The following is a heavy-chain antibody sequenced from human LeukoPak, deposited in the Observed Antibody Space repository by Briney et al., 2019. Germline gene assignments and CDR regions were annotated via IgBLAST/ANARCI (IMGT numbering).Heavy chain of an antibody. CDR3: ARQGYYYGMDV. CDR2: VYYSGST. Sequence: SETLSLTCTVSGGSISSSSYYWGWIRQPPGKGLEWIGNVYYSGSTYYNPSLKSRVTISVDTSKNQFSLKLSSVTAADTAVYYCARQGYYYGMDVWGQGTTVTVSS. CDR1: GGSISSSSYY. J-gene: IGHJ6*02. V-gene: IGHV4-39*01.